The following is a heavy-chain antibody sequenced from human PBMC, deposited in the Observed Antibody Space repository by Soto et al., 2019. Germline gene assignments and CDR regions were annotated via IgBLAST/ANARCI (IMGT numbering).Heavy chain of an antibody. CDR3: ARVLYYDFWSGPPTYYGMAV. CDR1: GFTFSSYA. Sequence: GGSLRLSCAASGFTFSSYAMHWVRQAPGKGLEWVAVISYDGSNKYYADSVKGRFTISRDNSKNTLYLQMNSLRAEDTAVYYCARVLYYDFWSGPPTYYGMAVWGQGTTVTVSS. V-gene: IGHV3-30-3*01. D-gene: IGHD3-3*01. J-gene: IGHJ6*02. CDR2: ISYDGSNK.